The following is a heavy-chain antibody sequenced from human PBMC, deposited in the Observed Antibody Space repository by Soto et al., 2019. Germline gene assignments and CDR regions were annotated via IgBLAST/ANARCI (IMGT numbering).Heavy chain of an antibody. CDR2: ISSSSSTI. CDR3: ASVGYCSSTSCYGYYYYGMDV. Sequence: GGSLRLSCAASGFTFSSYSMNWVRQAPGKGLEWVSYISSSSSTIYYADSVKGRFAISRDNAKNSLYLQMNSLRDEDTAVYYCASVGYCSSTSCYGYYYYGMDVWGQGTTVTVSS. V-gene: IGHV3-48*02. J-gene: IGHJ6*02. D-gene: IGHD2-2*03. CDR1: GFTFSSYS.